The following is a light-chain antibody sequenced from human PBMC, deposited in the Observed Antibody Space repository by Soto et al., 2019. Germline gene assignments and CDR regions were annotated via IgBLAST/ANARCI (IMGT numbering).Light chain of an antibody. Sequence: DIQMTQSPSTLSASVGDRVTITCRASQSISSWLAWYQQKPGKAPKLLIYKASSLESGVPSRFSGSGSGTEFTLSISSLQPDAFVTDYCQQYNCYWSFAQGTKVEIK. J-gene: IGKJ1*01. CDR1: QSISSW. V-gene: IGKV1-5*03. CDR3: QQYNCYWS. CDR2: KAS.